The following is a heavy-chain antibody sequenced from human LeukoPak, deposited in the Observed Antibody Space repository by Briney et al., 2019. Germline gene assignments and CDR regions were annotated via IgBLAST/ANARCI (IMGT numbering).Heavy chain of an antibody. J-gene: IGHJ5*02. CDR3: ARANVVRGVPKTNNWFDP. D-gene: IGHD3-10*01. V-gene: IGHV3-21*01. Sequence: GGSLRLSCAASGFTFSSYSMNWVRQAPGKGLEWVSSVSSSSSYIYYADSVKGRFTISRDNAKNSLYLQMNSLRAEDTAVYYCARANVVRGVPKTNNWFDPWGQGTLVTVSS. CDR2: VSSSSSYI. CDR1: GFTFSSYS.